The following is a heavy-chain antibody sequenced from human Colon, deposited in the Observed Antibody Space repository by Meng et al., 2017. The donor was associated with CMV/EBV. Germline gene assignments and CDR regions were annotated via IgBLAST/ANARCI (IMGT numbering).Heavy chain of an antibody. CDR3: ARVDSDSSGYYGPDF. Sequence: ASVKVSCKASGYTFTDHYIQWVRQAPGQGLEWLGWINPNSGGTTSEPNFHGRVTLTRGTSISTVYMEVTGLTSDDTAMYYCARVDSDSSGYYGPDFWGQGTMVTVSS. CDR1: GYTFTDHY. V-gene: IGHV1-2*02. J-gene: IGHJ3*01. D-gene: IGHD3-22*01. CDR2: INPNSGGT.